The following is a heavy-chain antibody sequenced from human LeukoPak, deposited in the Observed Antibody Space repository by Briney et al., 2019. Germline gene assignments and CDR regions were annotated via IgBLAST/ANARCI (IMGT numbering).Heavy chain of an antibody. J-gene: IGHJ4*02. CDR3: ARDVGSSWYDGDY. D-gene: IGHD6-13*01. Sequence: ASVKVSCKASGYTFTGYYMHWVRQAPGQGLEWMGWINPNSGGANYAQKFQGRVTMTRDTSISTAYMELSRLRSDDTAVYYCARDVGSSWYDGDYWGQGTLVTVSS. CDR2: INPNSGGA. V-gene: IGHV1-2*02. CDR1: GYTFTGYY.